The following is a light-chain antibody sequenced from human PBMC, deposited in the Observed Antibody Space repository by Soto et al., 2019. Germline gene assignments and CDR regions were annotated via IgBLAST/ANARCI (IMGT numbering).Light chain of an antibody. Sequence: DIQMTQSPSSLSASVGDRVTITCRTSQSINTYLNWYQQKPGEAPKLLIYAASILQNGVPSTFSGSGSGTDFTLTISTLQPEDFATYYCQQSYSTPRTFGGVTKVEVK. CDR3: QQSYSTPRT. CDR2: AAS. J-gene: IGKJ4*01. V-gene: IGKV1-39*01. CDR1: QSINTY.